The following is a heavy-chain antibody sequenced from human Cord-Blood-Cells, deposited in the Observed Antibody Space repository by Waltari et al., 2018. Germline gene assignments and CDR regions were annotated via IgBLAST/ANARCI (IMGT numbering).Heavy chain of an antibody. J-gene: IGHJ4*02. CDR1: GGTFSSYA. D-gene: IGHD2-2*01. CDR2: IIPIFGTA. V-gene: IGHV1-69*06. Sequence: KKPGSSVKVSCKASGGTFSSYAISWVRLAPGQGLEWMGGIIPIFGTANYAQKFQGRVTITADKSTSTAYMELSSLRSEDTAVYYCASRSGEYQHDNYWGQGTLVTVSS. CDR3: ASRSGEYQHDNY.